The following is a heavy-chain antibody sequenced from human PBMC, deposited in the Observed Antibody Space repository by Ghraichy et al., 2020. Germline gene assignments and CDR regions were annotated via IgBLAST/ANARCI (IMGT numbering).Heavy chain of an antibody. CDR3: ARDSPDYGDYGGYYYYYGMDV. D-gene: IGHD4-17*01. CDR2: IYTSGST. J-gene: IGHJ6*02. CDR1: GGSISSYY. V-gene: IGHV4-4*07. Sequence: SETLSLTCTVSGGSISSYYWSWIRQPAGKGLEWIGRIYTSGSTNYNPSLKSRVTMSVDTSKNQFSLKLSSVTAADTAVYYCARDSPDYGDYGGYYYYYGMDVWGQGTTVTVSS.